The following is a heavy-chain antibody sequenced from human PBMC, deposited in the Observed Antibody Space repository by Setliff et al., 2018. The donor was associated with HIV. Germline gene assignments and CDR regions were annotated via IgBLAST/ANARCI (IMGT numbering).Heavy chain of an antibody. CDR2: ISSGGEIM. J-gene: IGHJ4*02. CDR3: AKAPGWLFLSHY. Sequence: PGGSLRLSCAASGFTVSSNYMSWVRQAPGKGLEWVSAISSGGEIMFYADSVKGRFTISRDNSKNTLYLQMNSLRVEDKAIYYCAKAPGWLFLSHYWGQGTLVTVSS. V-gene: IGHV3-23*01. CDR1: GFTVSSNY. D-gene: IGHD3-22*01.